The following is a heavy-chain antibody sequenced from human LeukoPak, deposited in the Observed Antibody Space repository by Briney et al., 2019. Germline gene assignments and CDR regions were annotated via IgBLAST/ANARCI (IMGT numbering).Heavy chain of an antibody. J-gene: IGHJ4*02. D-gene: IGHD3-9*01. CDR1: GYTFTGYY. CDR3: ARAGVLLTGKYGTFDY. CDR2: INPNSGGT. Sequence: GASVKVSCKASGYTFTGYYMHWVRQAPGQGLEWMGWINPNSGGTNYAQKFQGRVTMTRDTSISTAYMELSRLRSDDTAVYYCARAGVLLTGKYGTFDYWGQGTLVTVSS. V-gene: IGHV1-2*02.